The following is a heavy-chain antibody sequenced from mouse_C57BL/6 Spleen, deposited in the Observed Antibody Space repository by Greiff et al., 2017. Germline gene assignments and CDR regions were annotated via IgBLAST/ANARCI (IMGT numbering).Heavy chain of an antibody. CDR3: ARSDCRGPDWFDY. D-gene: IGHD2-13*01. CDR1: GYTFTSYW. J-gene: IGHJ3*01. CDR2: IDPSDRYT. V-gene: IGHV1-50*01. Sequence: QVQLQQPGAELVKPGASVKLSCKASGYTFTSYWMHWVKQRPGQGLEWIGEIDPSDRYTNYNQKFKGKATVTVDTSSSTAYMQLSSLTSEDSAVYYCARSDCRGPDWFDYWGQGTLGTVSA.